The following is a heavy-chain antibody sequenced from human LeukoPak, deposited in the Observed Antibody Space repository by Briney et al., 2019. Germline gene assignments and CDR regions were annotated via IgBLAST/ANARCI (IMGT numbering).Heavy chain of an antibody. CDR2: IYYSGST. J-gene: IGHJ4*02. CDR1: GGSISSHY. D-gene: IGHD4-23*01. CDR3: ARVNGGTYYFGY. Sequence: SETLSLTCTVSGGSISSHYWSWIRQPPGKGLEWIGYIYYSGSTNYNPSLKSRVTISVDTSKNQFSLKLSSVTAADTAVYYCARVNGGTYYFGYWGQGTLVTVSS. V-gene: IGHV4-59*11.